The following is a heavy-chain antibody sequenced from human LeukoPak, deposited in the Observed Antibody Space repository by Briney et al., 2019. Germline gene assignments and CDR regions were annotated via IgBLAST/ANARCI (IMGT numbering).Heavy chain of an antibody. CDR3: ARVANTPMVIWYFDL. D-gene: IGHD5-18*01. Sequence: GGSLRLSCAASGFTFSSYGMHWVRQAPGKGLEWVAVISYDGSNKYYADSVKGRFTISRDNSKNTLYLQMNSLRAEDTAVYYCARVANTPMVIWYFDLWGRGTLVTVSS. V-gene: IGHV3-30*03. CDR2: ISYDGSNK. J-gene: IGHJ2*01. CDR1: GFTFSSYG.